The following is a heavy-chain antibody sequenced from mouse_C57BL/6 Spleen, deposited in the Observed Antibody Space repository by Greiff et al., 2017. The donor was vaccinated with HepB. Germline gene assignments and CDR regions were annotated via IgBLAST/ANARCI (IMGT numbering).Heavy chain of an antibody. J-gene: IGHJ3*01. V-gene: IGHV1-26*01. CDR2: INPNNGGT. CDR1: GYTFTDYY. D-gene: IGHD3-2*02. CDR3: AREGDSSGYEAWFAY. Sequence: EVQLQQSGPELVKPGASVKISCKASGYTFTDYYMNWVKQSHGKSLEWIGDINPNNGGTSYNQKFKGKATLTVDKSSSTAYMELRSLTSEDSAVYYCAREGDSSGYEAWFAYWGQGTLVTVSA.